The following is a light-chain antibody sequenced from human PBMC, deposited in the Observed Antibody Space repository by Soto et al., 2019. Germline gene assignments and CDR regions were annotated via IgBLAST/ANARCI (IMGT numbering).Light chain of an antibody. CDR2: DAS. J-gene: IGKJ2*01. V-gene: IGKV3-11*01. CDR3: QQRSNWPPIT. CDR1: QSVSSY. Sequence: EIVLTQSPATLSLSPGERATLSCRASQSVSSYLAWYQQKPGQAPRLLIYDASNRATGIPARFSGSVSETDFTLTICSLEPEDFAVYYCQQRSNWPPITFGQGTKLEIK.